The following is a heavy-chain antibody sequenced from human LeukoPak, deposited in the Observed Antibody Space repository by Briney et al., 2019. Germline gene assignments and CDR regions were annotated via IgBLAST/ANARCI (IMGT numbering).Heavy chain of an antibody. J-gene: IGHJ4*02. CDR3: ARHAYSGSSESDY. Sequence: SETLSLTCTVSGGYISSYYWSWIRQPPGKGLEWIGYIYYSGSTNYNPSLKSRVTISVDTSKNQFSLKLSSVTAADTAVYYCARHAYSGSSESDYWGQGTLVTVSS. CDR1: GGYISSYY. V-gene: IGHV4-59*08. CDR2: IYYSGST. D-gene: IGHD1-26*01.